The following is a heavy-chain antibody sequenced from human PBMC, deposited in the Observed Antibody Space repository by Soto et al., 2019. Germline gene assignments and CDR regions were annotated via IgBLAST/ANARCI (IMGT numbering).Heavy chain of an antibody. CDR3: ASGSGYDWVEY. Sequence: ASVKVSCKASGYTFTRYGISWVRQAPGQGLEWMGWISGYNGDTNYAQKFQDRVTITADESTSTAYMELSSLRSEDTAVYYCASGSGYDWVEYWGQGTLVTVSS. CDR2: ISGYNGDT. CDR1: GYTFTRYG. V-gene: IGHV1-18*01. J-gene: IGHJ4*02. D-gene: IGHD5-12*01.